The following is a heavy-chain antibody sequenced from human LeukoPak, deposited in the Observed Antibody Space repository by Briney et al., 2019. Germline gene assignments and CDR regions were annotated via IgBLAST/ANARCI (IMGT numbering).Heavy chain of an antibody. V-gene: IGHV1-69*02. CDR2: IIPILGIA. Sequence: SVKVSCKASGGTFSSYTISWVRQAPGQGLEWMGRIIPILGIANYAQKFQGRVTITADESTSTAYMELSSLRSEDTAVYYCARSGNRIAAAGTDYFDYWGQGTLVTVSS. CDR3: ARSGNRIAAAGTDYFDY. J-gene: IGHJ4*02. CDR1: GGTFSSYT. D-gene: IGHD6-13*01.